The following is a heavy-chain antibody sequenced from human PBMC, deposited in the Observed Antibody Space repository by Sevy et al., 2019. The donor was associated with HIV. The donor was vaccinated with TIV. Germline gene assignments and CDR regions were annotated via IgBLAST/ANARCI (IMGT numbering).Heavy chain of an antibody. CDR1: GGSVSSGRYY. V-gene: IGHV4-61*03. J-gene: IGHJ6*02. D-gene: IGHD1-1*01. CDR3: ARHGAVQLAFGIDV. CDR2: FYDSGRT. Sequence: SDTLSLTCTVSGGSVSSGRYYWSWIRQPPGKGLEWIGYFYDSGRTKYNPSLKSRVTIAVDMSKNLFSLKLTSVTAADTAVYYCARHGAVQLAFGIDVWGQGTRVTVSS.